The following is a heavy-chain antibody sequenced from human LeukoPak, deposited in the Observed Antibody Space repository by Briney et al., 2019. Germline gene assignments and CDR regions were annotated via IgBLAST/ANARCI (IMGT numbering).Heavy chain of an antibody. CDR3: ARASFIYYFDY. CDR2: IYYSGST. J-gene: IGHJ4*02. Sequence: SSQTLSLTCTVSGGSISSGGYYWSWIRQHPGKGLEWIGYIYYSGSTYYNPSLKSRVTISVDTSKTQFSLKLSSVTTADTAVYYCARASFIYYFDYWGQGTLVTVSS. CDR1: GGSISSGGYY. D-gene: IGHD3-16*02. V-gene: IGHV4-31*03.